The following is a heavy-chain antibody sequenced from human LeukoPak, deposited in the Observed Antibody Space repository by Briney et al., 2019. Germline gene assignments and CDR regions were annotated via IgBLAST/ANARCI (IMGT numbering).Heavy chain of an antibody. J-gene: IGHJ4*02. CDR3: AQPNSSPPV. Sequence: PSETLSLTCTVSGGPISTYYWSWIRQPAGKGLEWIGRIYTSGSTNYNSSLKSRVTISVDTSKNQFSLKLSSVTAADTAVYYCAQPNSSPPVWGQGTLATVSS. CDR1: GGPISTYY. CDR2: IYTSGST. V-gene: IGHV4-4*07. D-gene: IGHD6-13*01.